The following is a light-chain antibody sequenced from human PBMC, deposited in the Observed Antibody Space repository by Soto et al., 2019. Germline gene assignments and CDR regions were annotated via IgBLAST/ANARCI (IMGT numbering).Light chain of an antibody. CDR1: SSDVGNYIY. J-gene: IGLJ1*01. CDR3: TSYTTSSTYV. Sequence: QSVLTQPASVSGSPGQSITISCTGTSSDVGNYIYVFWFQQHPGKAPKLIISEVSNRPSGVSSLFSGSKSGNTASLTISGLQAEDEAHYYCTSYTTSSTYVFGTGTKVTVL. CDR2: EVS. V-gene: IGLV2-14*01.